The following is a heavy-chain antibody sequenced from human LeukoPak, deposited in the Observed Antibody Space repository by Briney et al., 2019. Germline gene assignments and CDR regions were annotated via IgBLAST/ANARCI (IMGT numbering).Heavy chain of an antibody. D-gene: IGHD3-22*01. CDR1: GGSISSYY. V-gene: IGHV4-4*07. CDR2: IYTSGST. Sequence: PSETLSLTCTVSGGSISSYYWSWIRQPAGKGLEWIGRIYTSGSTNYNPSLKSRVTMSVDTSKNQFSLKLSSVTAADTAAYYCARDPSDSSGYYYGAFDIWGQGTMVTVSS. J-gene: IGHJ3*02. CDR3: ARDPSDSSGYYYGAFDI.